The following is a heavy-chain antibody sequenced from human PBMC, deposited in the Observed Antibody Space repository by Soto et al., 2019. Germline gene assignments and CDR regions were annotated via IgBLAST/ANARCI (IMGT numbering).Heavy chain of an antibody. Sequence: GGSLRLSCTASGFTFSDSWMTWVRQAPGKGLEWVARIKPDESEKKYADSVKGRFSISRDNAKNSMYLQMDSLRGEDTAVYYCAREHLLSYWYDYWGQGALVTVSS. CDR1: GFTFSDSW. J-gene: IGHJ4*02. CDR3: AREHLLSYWYDY. D-gene: IGHD1-26*01. CDR2: IKPDESEK. V-gene: IGHV3-7*01.